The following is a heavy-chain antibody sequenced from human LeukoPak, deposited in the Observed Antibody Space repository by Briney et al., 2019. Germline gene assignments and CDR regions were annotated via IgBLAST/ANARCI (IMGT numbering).Heavy chain of an antibody. CDR1: GFTFSRFW. CDR3: VRDPTRAECSDGSCYLDY. D-gene: IGHD2-15*01. CDR2: IDEGGSEK. J-gene: IGHJ4*02. Sequence: PGGSLRLSCEASGFTFSRFWMSWVRQAPGEGLEWVANIDEGGSEKYHVGSVRGRFTISRDNAKNSLYLQMNSLRAEDTAVYYCVRDPTRAECSDGSCYLDYWGQGTLVSVSP. V-gene: IGHV3-7*03.